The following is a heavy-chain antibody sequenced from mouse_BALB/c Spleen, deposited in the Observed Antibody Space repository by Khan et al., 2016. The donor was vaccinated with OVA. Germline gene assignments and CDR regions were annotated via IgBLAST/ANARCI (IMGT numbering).Heavy chain of an antibody. CDR2: IWSDGST. V-gene: IGHV2-6-1*01. CDR1: GFSLTNYG. J-gene: IGHJ4*01. CDR3: ARQPYYHYYIMNN. Sequence: QVQLKQSGPGLVAPSQSLSITCTISGFSLTNYGVHWVRQPPGKGLEWLVVIWSDGSTAYNSALNSRLSISKDNSKSQVFLKMNSLQTDDTAMYYCARQPYYHYYIMNNWGQGTSVTVSS. D-gene: IGHD2-10*01.